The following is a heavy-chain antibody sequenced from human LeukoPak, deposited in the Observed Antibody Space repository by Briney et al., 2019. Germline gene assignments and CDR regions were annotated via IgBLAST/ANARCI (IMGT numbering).Heavy chain of an antibody. CDR2: IYYSGST. J-gene: IGHJ1*01. Sequence: SETLSLTCTVSGDSISSSSFNWVRIRQPPGKGLEWIGSIYYSGSTYYNPSLKSRVTISVDTSKNQFSLKLSSVTAADTAVYFCARHGRAVAGPKYFQHWGQGTLVTVSS. CDR1: GDSISSSSFN. V-gene: IGHV4-39*01. CDR3: ARHGRAVAGPKYFQH. D-gene: IGHD6-19*01.